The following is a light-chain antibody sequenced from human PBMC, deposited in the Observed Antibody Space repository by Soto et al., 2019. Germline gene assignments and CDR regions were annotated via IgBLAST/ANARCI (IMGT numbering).Light chain of an antibody. Sequence: DIQMTQSPSSLSASVGDRVTITCRASQSISRYLHWYRHKPGKAPKLLIYAASNLQSGVPSRFSGSGSGTDFTLTISSLQPEDFATYYCQESYSTPLWTFGQGTKVEIK. CDR1: QSISRY. V-gene: IGKV1-39*01. J-gene: IGKJ1*01. CDR2: AAS. CDR3: QESYSTPLWT.